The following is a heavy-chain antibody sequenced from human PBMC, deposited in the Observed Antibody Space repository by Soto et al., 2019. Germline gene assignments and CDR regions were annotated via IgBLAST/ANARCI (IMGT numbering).Heavy chain of an antibody. CDR3: APNRFYDILTGPVGYFDY. V-gene: IGHV1-69*12. J-gene: IGHJ4*02. D-gene: IGHD3-9*01. CDR1: GGTFSSYA. CDR2: IIPLFGTA. Sequence: QVQLVQSGAEVKKPGSSVKVSCKASGGTFSSYAISWVRQAPGQGLEWMGGIIPLFGTANYAQKFQGRVTITADESTSTAYMELSSRRSEDTAGDYCAPNRFYDILTGPVGYFDYWGQGTLVTVSS.